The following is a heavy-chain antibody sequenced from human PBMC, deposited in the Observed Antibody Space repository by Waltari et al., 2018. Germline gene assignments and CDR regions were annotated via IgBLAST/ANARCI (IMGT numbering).Heavy chain of an antibody. D-gene: IGHD2-15*01. J-gene: IGHJ3*02. CDR1: GYSISSGYY. CDR2: IYHSGST. V-gene: IGHV4-38-2*01. Sequence: QVQLQESGPGLVKPSETLSLTCAVSGYSISSGYYWGWIRQPPGKGLEWIGSIYHSGSTYYNPSLKSRVTISVDTSKNQFSLKLSSVTAADTAVYYCARLGSGPSEDAFDIWGQGTMVTVSS. CDR3: ARLGSGPSEDAFDI.